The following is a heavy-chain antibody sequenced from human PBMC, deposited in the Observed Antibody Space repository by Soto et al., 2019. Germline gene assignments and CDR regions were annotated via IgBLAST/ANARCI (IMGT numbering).Heavy chain of an antibody. CDR2: LGGNGITT. V-gene: IGHV3-23*01. CDR3: AKALRPSLNFFYYMDG. Sequence: EVQLLESGGGLVQPGGSLRLSCVVSGFTFSSYAMSWVRQAPEKGPEWVAILGGNGITTYYADSVKGRFTISGDKSKSTLFMQMKSLRDDETGVYYCAKALRPSLNFFYYMDGWGRGTSVTVSS. D-gene: IGHD5-12*01. J-gene: IGHJ6*03. CDR1: GFTFSSYA.